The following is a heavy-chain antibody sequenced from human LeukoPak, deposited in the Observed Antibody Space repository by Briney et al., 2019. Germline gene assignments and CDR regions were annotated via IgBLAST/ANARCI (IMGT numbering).Heavy chain of an antibody. CDR2: VYPGDSDT. CDR3: ARQGYTASSRFDS. Sequence: GESLKISCKGFGYSFTSYWIGWVRQMPGKGLEWMGIVYPGDSDTRYSPSFQGHVTISADKSIGTAYLQWSSPKASDTAMYYCARQGYTASSRFDSWGQGTLVTVSS. V-gene: IGHV5-51*01. CDR1: GYSFTSYW. D-gene: IGHD6-13*01. J-gene: IGHJ4*02.